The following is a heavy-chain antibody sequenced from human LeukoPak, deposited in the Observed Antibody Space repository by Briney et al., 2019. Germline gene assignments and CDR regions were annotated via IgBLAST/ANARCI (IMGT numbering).Heavy chain of an antibody. CDR2: IYYSGST. CDR3: ARTNRAVAGTSVDY. V-gene: IGHV4-59*01. D-gene: IGHD6-19*01. CDR1: GGSISSYY. Sequence: SETLSLTCTVSGGSISSYYWSWIRQPPGKGLEWIGYIYYSGSTNYNPSLKSRVTISVDTSKNQFSLKLSPVTAADTAVYYCARTNRAVAGTSVDYWGQGTLVTVSS. J-gene: IGHJ4*02.